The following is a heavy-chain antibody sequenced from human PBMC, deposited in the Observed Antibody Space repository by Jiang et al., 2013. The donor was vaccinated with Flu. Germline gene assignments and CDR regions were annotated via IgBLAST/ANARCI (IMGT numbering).Heavy chain of an antibody. CDR3: ARDSVPTRYSSGWYLNWFDP. Sequence: SGAEVKKPGSSVKVSCKASGGTFSSYAISWVRQAPGQGLEWMGGIIPIFGTANYAQKFQGRVTITADKSTSTAYMELSSLRSEDTAVYYCARDSVPTRYSSGWYLNWFDPGAREPWSPSPQ. CDR2: IIPIFGTA. J-gene: IGHJ5*02. CDR1: GGTFSSYA. D-gene: IGHD6-19*01. V-gene: IGHV1-69*06.